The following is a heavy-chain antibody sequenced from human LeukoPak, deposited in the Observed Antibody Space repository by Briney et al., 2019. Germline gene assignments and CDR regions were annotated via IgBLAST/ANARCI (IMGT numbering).Heavy chain of an antibody. CDR1: GYTFTSYG. Sequence: GASVKVSCKASGYTFTSYGISWVRQAPGQGLEWMGWISAYNGNTNYAQKLQGRVTMTTDTSTSTAYMELRSLRSDDTAVYYCARDLLPSYSSSWYWFDPWGQGTLVTVSS. V-gene: IGHV1-18*01. CDR2: ISAYNGNT. CDR3: ARDLLPSYSSSWYWFDP. J-gene: IGHJ5*02. D-gene: IGHD6-13*01.